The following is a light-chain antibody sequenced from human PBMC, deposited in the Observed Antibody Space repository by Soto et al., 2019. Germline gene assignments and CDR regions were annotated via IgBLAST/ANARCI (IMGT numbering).Light chain of an antibody. CDR3: QQYDNFPFT. V-gene: IGKV1-33*01. J-gene: IGKJ4*01. CDR1: HDITNY. Sequence: DIQMTQSPSSLSASVGDRVTIACQATHDITNYLNWYQQKPGKAPKLLIYDASNLQTGVPSRFSGSASGTDFTFTISSLQPEDVATYYCQQYDNFPFTFGGGTKVEIK. CDR2: DAS.